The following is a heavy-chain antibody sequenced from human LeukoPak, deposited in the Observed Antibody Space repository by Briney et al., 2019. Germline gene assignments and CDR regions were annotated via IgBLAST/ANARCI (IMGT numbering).Heavy chain of an antibody. CDR3: AKGDNWNAPLDY. V-gene: IGHV1-8*03. J-gene: IGHJ4*02. CDR2: MNPNSGNT. CDR1: GYTFTSYD. Sequence: GASVKVSCKASGYTFTSYDINWVRQATRQGLEWMGWMNPNSGNTGYAQKFHGRDTITRNTSISPDYMQLIILRSENTAVDYFAKGDNWNAPLDYWGQETLVTVSS. D-gene: IGHD1-20*01.